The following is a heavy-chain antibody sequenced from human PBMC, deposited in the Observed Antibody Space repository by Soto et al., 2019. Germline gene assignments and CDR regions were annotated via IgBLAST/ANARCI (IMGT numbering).Heavy chain of an antibody. J-gene: IGHJ6*02. CDR2: INSDESHT. V-gene: IGHV3-74*01. Sequence: DVQLVESGGGVVQPGGSLRLSCAASGLSFNIYWMHWVRQVPGKGLVWLARINSDESHTIYVDSVKGRFTISRDNAKNTVFLQMDSLRDEDTGVYYCAGGMAGLDVWGQGTTVTVSS. CDR1: GLSFNIYW. CDR3: AGGMAGLDV.